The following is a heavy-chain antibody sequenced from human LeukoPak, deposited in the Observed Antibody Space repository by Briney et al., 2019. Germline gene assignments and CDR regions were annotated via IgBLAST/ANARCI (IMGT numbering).Heavy chain of an antibody. J-gene: IGHJ4*02. CDR1: GFTFRSYE. Sequence: GGSLRLSCAASGFTFRSYEMNWVRQAPGKGLEWVSYISSSGSTIYYADSVKGRFTISRDNAKNSLYLQMNSLRAEDTAVYYCARGSGVSEFDYWGQGTLVTVSS. CDR3: ARGSGVSEFDY. CDR2: ISSSGSTI. D-gene: IGHD6-13*01. V-gene: IGHV3-48*03.